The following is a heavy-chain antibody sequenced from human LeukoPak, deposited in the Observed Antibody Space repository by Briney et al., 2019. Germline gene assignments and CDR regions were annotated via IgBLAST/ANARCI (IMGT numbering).Heavy chain of an antibody. CDR2: INSDGSST. V-gene: IGHV3-74*01. CDR3: ARGGLRREPHFDY. CDR1: GFTFSSYW. D-gene: IGHD1-26*01. Sequence: GGSLRLSYAASGFTFSSYWMHWVRQAPGKGLVWVSRINSDGSSTSYADSVKGRFTISRDNAKNTLYLQMNSLRAEDTAVYYCARGGLRREPHFDYWGQGTLVTVSS. J-gene: IGHJ4*02.